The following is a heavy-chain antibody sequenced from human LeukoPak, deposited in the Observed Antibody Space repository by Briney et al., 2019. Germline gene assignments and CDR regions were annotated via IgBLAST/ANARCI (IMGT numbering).Heavy chain of an antibody. CDR2: INPNSGGT. CDR3: ARDPITSGWYGRLSRLYNWFDP. CDR1: GYTFTCYY. Sequence: ASLKVSCKTSGYTFTCYYMHWVRQAPGQGLEWMGRINPNSGGTNYAQKFQGRVTMTRDTSISTAYMELSRLRSDDTAVYYCARDPITSGWYGRLSRLYNWFDPWGQGTLVTVSS. J-gene: IGHJ5*02. V-gene: IGHV1-2*06. D-gene: IGHD6-19*01.